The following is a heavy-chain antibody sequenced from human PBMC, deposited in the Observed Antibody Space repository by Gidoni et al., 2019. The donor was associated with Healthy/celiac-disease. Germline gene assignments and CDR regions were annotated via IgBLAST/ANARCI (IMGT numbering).Heavy chain of an antibody. CDR3: ARRGCINGVCYVGDY. J-gene: IGHJ4*02. CDR1: AYSFPRYW. CDR2: IYPEDSDT. D-gene: IGHD2-8*01. Sequence: VPLLQSGAEVITPGVSLRISCKGTAYSFPRYWIGGVREMPGKGLEWLGIIYPEDSDTRYSPSFQGKVTIAADKAISTAYLQWSILKASDTAMYYCARRGCINGVCYVGDYWGQGTRGTVAS. V-gene: IGHV5-51*01.